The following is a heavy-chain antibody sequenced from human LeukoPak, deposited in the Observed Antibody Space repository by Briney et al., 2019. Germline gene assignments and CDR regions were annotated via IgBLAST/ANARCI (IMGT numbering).Heavy chain of an antibody. J-gene: IGHJ4*02. D-gene: IGHD2-8*01. CDR3: VRGCRDVFLY. V-gene: IGHV4-59*08. CDR2: IYYTGST. CDR1: GGSISTYY. Sequence: SETLSLTCTVSGGSISTYYWSWIRQPPGKGLEWIGYIYYTGSTNYNPSLKSRVSISVDTSKNQFSLKLSSVTAADTAVYYCVRGCRDVFLYWGQGTLVTVSS.